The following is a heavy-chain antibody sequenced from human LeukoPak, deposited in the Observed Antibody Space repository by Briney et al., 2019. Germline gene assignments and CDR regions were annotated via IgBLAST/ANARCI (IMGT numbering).Heavy chain of an antibody. V-gene: IGHV3-23*01. J-gene: IGHJ6*03. D-gene: IGHD3-10*01. CDR1: GFTFSSYW. CDR3: ARITMLREVINYYYYMDV. Sequence: GSLRLSCAASGFTFSSYWMSWVRQAPGKGLEWVSALRDSGDTTYYADSVKGRFTISRDNSKNMLYLHMNSLRAEDTAVYYCARITMLREVINYYYYMDVWGKGTTVTISS. CDR2: LRDSGDTT.